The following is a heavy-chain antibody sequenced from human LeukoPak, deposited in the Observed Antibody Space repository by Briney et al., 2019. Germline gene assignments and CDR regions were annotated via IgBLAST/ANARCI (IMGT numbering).Heavy chain of an antibody. Sequence: GRSLRLSCAASGFTFSSYAMHWVHQAPGKGLEWVAVISYDGSNKYYADSVKGRFTISRDNSKNTLYLQMNSLRAEDTAVYYCARENWDYYDSSGYHNNFDYWGQGTLVTVSS. CDR2: ISYDGSNK. CDR3: ARENWDYYDSSGYHNNFDY. CDR1: GFTFSSYA. V-gene: IGHV3-30-3*01. D-gene: IGHD3-22*01. J-gene: IGHJ4*02.